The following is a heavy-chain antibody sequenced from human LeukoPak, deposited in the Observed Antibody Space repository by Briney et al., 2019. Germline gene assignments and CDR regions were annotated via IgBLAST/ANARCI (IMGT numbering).Heavy chain of an antibody. CDR3: ASGLDYDYVWGSYRWLVY. CDR1: GGSISSSSYY. V-gene: IGHV4-39*01. J-gene: IGHJ4*02. Sequence: PSETLSLTCTVSGGSISSSSYYWGWIRQPPGKGLEWIGSIYYSGSTYYNPSLKSRVTISVDTSKNQFSLKLSSVTAADTAVYYCASGLDYDYVWGSYRWLVYWGQGTLVTVSS. CDR2: IYYSGST. D-gene: IGHD3-16*02.